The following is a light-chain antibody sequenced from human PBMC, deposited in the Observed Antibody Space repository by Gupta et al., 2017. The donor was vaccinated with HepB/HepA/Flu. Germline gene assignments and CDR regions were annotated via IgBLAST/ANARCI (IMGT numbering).Light chain of an antibody. CDR3: QSRDTSSNYLGL. CDR2: GKN. V-gene: IGLV3-19*01. CDR1: SLRKRY. J-gene: IGLJ1*01. Sequence: SSDLTQDPAGSAPLGQTVRITCQGDSLRKRYATWYQQKPGQAPVLVIYGKNNRPSGIPARFSASASGNIASLTITGARAADEGDYYCQSRDTSSNYLGLFGPGTKVTVL.